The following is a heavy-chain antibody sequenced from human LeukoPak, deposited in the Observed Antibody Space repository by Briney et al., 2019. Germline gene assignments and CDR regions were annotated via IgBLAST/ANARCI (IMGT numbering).Heavy chain of an antibody. CDR1: GGSFSGYY. J-gene: IGHJ6*03. V-gene: IGHV4-34*01. CDR3: ARRMRGAYGSGSYYLNYYYYYYMDV. CDR2: INHSGST. Sequence: PSETLSLTCAVYGGSFSGYYWSWIRQPPGKGLEWIGEINHSGSTNYNPSLKSRVTISVDTSKNQFSLKLSSVTAADTAVYYCARRMRGAYGSGSYYLNYYYYYYMDVWGKGTTVTASS. D-gene: IGHD3-10*01.